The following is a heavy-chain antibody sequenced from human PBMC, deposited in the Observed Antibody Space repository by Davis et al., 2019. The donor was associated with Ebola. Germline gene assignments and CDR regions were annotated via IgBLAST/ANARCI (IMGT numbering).Heavy chain of an antibody. V-gene: IGHV4-34*01. D-gene: IGHD3-10*01. CDR3: ARMVQGGIDY. J-gene: IGHJ4*02. CDR1: RLTFSSYA. CDR2: INHSGST. Sequence: SCAASRLTFSSYAMSWIRQPPGKGLEWIGEINHSGSTNYNPSLKSRVTISVDTSKNQFSLKLSSVTAADTAVYYCARMVQGGIDYWGQGTLVTVSS.